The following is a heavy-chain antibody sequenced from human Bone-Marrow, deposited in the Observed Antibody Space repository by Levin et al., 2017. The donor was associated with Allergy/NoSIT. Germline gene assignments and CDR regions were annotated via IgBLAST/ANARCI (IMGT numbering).Heavy chain of an antibody. CDR3: ARDPFLRGPFLEWFHGNTDGMDV. Sequence: GGSLRLSCAASGFTFSSYSMNWVRQAPGKGLEWVSSISSSSSYIYYADSVKGRFTISRDNAKNSLYLQMNSLRAEDTAVYYCARDPFLRGPFLEWFHGNTDGMDVWGQGTTVTVSS. CDR2: ISSSSSYI. J-gene: IGHJ6*02. V-gene: IGHV3-21*01. D-gene: IGHD3-3*01. CDR1: GFTFSSYS.